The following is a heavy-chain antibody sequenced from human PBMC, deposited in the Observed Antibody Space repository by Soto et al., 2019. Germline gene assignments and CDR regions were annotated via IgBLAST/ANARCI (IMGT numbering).Heavy chain of an antibody. J-gene: IGHJ6*02. CDR3: ARCYCSSTSCPDYYYYYGMDV. Sequence: QVQLVQSGAEVKKPGSSVKVSCKASGGTFSSYAISWVRQAPGQGLEWMGGIIPIFGTANYAQKFQGRVTITADESTSTAYMELSSLTSEDTAVYYCARCYCSSTSCPDYYYYYGMDVWGQGTTVTVSS. CDR1: GGTFSSYA. V-gene: IGHV1-69*01. D-gene: IGHD2-2*01. CDR2: IIPIFGTA.